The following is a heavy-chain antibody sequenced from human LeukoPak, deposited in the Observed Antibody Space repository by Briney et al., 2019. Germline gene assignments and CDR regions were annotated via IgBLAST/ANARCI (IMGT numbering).Heavy chain of an antibody. CDR2: INAGNSNT. J-gene: IGHJ4*02. V-gene: IGHV1-3*01. Sequence: ASVKVSCKASGYTFTSYAMHWVRQAPGQRLEWMGWINAGNSNTKYSQKFQGRVTITRDTSASTAYMELSSLRSEDTAVYYCATGWELLFDYWGQGTLVTVSS. CDR3: ATGWELLFDY. D-gene: IGHD1-26*01. CDR1: GYTFTSYA.